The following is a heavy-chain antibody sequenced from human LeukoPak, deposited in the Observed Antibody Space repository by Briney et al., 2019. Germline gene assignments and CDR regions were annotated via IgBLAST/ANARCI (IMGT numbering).Heavy chain of an antibody. CDR2: IYSGGST. J-gene: IGHJ3*02. Sequence: GGSLRLSCAASGFTVSSNYMSWVRQAPGKGLEWVSVIYSGGSTYYADSVKGRFTISRDNSKNTLYLQMNSLRAEDTAVYYCARVSGDHAFDIWGQGTMVTVSP. D-gene: IGHD7-27*01. CDR1: GFTVSSNY. V-gene: IGHV3-66*01. CDR3: ARVSGDHAFDI.